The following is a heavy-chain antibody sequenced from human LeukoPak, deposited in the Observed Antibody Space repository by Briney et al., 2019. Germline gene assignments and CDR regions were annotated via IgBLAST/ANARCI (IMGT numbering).Heavy chain of an antibody. CDR3: ARDRDDYPNY. Sequence: PGGSMSLSCAASGFTFSDYYMSWIRQAPGKGLEWVSYISSSGSTIYYADSVKRRFTICRDNAKNSLYLQMNSLRAEDTAVYYCARDRDDYPNYWGQGTLVTVSS. CDR2: ISSSGSTI. J-gene: IGHJ4*02. V-gene: IGHV3-11*04. CDR1: GFTFSDYY. D-gene: IGHD4-11*01.